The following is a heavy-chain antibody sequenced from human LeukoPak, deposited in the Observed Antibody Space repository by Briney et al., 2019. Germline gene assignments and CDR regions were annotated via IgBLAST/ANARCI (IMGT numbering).Heavy chain of an antibody. J-gene: IGHJ1*01. Sequence: GGSLRLSCAAPGFTFSSYEMNWVRQAPGKGLEWVSYISSSGSTIYYADSVKGRFTISRDNAKNSLYLQMNSLRAEDTAVYYCARAGGGSYSPALSWYFQHWGQGTLVTVSS. CDR3: ARAGGGSYSPALSWYFQH. CDR2: ISSSGSTI. V-gene: IGHV3-48*03. D-gene: IGHD1-26*01. CDR1: GFTFSSYE.